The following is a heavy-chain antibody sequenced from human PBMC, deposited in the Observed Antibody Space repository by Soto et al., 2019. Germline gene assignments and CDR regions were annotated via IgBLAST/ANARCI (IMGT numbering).Heavy chain of an antibody. V-gene: IGHV1-69*02. CDR1: GGTFSSFH. CDR3: ARGPNSRGDD. J-gene: IGHJ4*02. CDR2: IIPILGIA. Sequence: QVQLVQSGAEVRKPGSSVKVSCKASGGTFSSFHITWVRQAPGQGLEWMGRIIPILGIANYAQRFQGRVTITADKSTNTAYMELNSLRSDDTAMHYCARGPNSRGDDWGQGTLITVSS. D-gene: IGHD7-27*01.